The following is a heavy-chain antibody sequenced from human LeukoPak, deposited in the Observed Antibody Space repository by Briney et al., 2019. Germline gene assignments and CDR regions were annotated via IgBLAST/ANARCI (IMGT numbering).Heavy chain of an antibody. J-gene: IGHJ4*02. Sequence: VASVKVSCKASGYTFTSYYIHWVRQAPGQGLEWMGLINPSGGSTSYAQKFQGRVTMTRDMSTSTVYMELSSLRSEDTAVYYCARAASTVTHQGDYWGQGTLVTASS. CDR2: INPSGGST. CDR1: GYTFTSYY. CDR3: ARAASTVTHQGDY. V-gene: IGHV1-46*01. D-gene: IGHD4-23*01.